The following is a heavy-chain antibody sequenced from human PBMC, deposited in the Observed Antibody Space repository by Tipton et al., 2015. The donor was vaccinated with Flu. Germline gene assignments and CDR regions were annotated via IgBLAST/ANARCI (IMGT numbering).Heavy chain of an antibody. CDR1: GFTFSTYT. CDR3: ARAQSYSRSSGAFDL. D-gene: IGHD6-6*01. Sequence: SLRLSCAASGFTFSTYTFHWVRRAPGKGLEWVAVISYDGSRKYYADSVKGRFSISRDNAKDTLYLQMNSLRADDTALFYCARAQSYSRSSGAFDLWGQGTMVTVSS. J-gene: IGHJ3*01. V-gene: IGHV3-30*01. CDR2: ISYDGSRK.